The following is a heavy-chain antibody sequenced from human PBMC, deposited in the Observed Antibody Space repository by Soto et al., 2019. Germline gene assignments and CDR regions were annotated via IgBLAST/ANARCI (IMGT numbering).Heavy chain of an antibody. CDR1: GFTFSSYA. Sequence: EVQLLESGGGLVQPGGSLRLSCAASGFTFSSYAMSWVRQAPGKGLEWVSVISGSGGSTYYADSVKGRFTISRDNSKNTVLLQMNSLRVEDTAVYYCAKDNWGGATIDYWGQGTLVTVSS. V-gene: IGHV3-23*01. D-gene: IGHD3-16*01. J-gene: IGHJ4*02. CDR2: ISGSGGST. CDR3: AKDNWGGATIDY.